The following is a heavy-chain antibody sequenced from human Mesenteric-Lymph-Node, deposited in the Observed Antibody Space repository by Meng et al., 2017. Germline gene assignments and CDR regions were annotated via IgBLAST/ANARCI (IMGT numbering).Heavy chain of an antibody. D-gene: IGHD1-14*01. CDR1: GGSFSTHT. CDR2: LIAVFDKT. J-gene: IGHJ4*02. CDR3: ARGRRNEPLFDY. V-gene: IGHV1-69*13. Sequence: QVHLVQSGAEVKKPGSSVKVACKPSGGSFSTHTFSWVRQAPGQGLEWMGGLIAVFDKTKAAPRFQDRVTFTADESTSTAYMELSSLTFDDTAVYFCARGRRNEPLFDYWGQGTLVTVSS.